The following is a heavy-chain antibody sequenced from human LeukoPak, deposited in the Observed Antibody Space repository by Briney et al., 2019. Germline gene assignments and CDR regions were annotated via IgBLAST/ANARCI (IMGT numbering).Heavy chain of an antibody. CDR3: ARRGPYSGSPTGYHYYMDV. D-gene: IGHD1-26*01. Sequence: VASVKVSCKASGGTFSSYAISWVRQPPGQGLEWMGGIIPIFGTANYAQKFQGRVTITADESTSTAYMELSSLRSEDTAVYYCARRGPYSGSPTGYHYYMDVWGKGTTVTVSS. J-gene: IGHJ6*03. CDR2: IIPIFGTA. CDR1: GGTFSSYA. V-gene: IGHV1-69*13.